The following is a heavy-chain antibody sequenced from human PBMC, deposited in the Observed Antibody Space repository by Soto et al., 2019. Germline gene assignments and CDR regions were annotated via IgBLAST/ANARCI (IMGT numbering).Heavy chain of an antibody. CDR1: GFTFSSYG. CDR3: ARDLREQLVPYYYYGMDV. CDR2: IWYDGSNK. J-gene: IGHJ6*02. Sequence: SLRLSCTASGFTFSSYGMHWVRQAPGKGLEWVAVIWYDGSNKYYADSVKGRFTISRDNSKNTLYLQMNSLRAEDTAVYYCARDLREQLVPYYYYGMDVWGQGTTVTVSS. V-gene: IGHV3-33*01. D-gene: IGHD6-13*01.